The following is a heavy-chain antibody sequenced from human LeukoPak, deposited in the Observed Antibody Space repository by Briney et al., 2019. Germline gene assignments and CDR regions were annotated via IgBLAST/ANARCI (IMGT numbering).Heavy chain of an antibody. V-gene: IGHV3-74*01. Sequence: GGSLRLSCAASGFTFSSYWMHWVRQAPGKGLVWVSRVNNDGSTTSYADSVRGRFTISRDNTKNTLYLQMNSLRAEDTAVYYCARDLEYISSWSACYFDYWGQGVLVTVSS. CDR3: ARDLEYISSWSACYFDY. CDR2: VNNDGSTT. CDR1: GFTFSSYW. J-gene: IGHJ4*02. D-gene: IGHD6-13*01.